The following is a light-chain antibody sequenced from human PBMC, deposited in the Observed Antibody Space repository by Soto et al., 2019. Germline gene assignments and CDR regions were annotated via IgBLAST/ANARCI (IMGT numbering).Light chain of an antibody. Sequence: EIVLTQSPATLSLSPGERATLSCRASQSLTNYVAWYQQRPGQAPRLLIYNASNRATGIPARFSGSGSGTDFTLTISSLEPEDFAVYYCQQRYSWPLTFGGGTKVEIK. V-gene: IGKV3-11*01. CDR3: QQRYSWPLT. J-gene: IGKJ4*01. CDR2: NAS. CDR1: QSLTNY.